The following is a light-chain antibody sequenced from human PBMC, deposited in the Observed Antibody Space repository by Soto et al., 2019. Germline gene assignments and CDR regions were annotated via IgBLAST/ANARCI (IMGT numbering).Light chain of an antibody. J-gene: IGKJ1*01. CDR1: QSNKRF. CDR3: QQSYSTPWT. Sequence: IQMTQSPFSPSAIVRGRGTNPFRARQSNKRFLNWYQQKPGKAPKLLIYAASSLQSGVPSRFSGSGSGTDFTLTISSLQPEDFATYYCQQSYSTPWTFGQGTKVEIK. CDR2: AAS. V-gene: IGKV1-39*01.